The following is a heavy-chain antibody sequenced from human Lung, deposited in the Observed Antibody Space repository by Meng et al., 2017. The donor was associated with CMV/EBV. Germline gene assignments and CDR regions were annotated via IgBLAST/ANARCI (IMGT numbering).Heavy chain of an antibody. CDR3: ASKMYYDFWSAYRGTEGVDPFNI. Sequence: ASXXVSCKASGYTFTDYRMHWVRQAPGQGLEWMGWISPNNGATNYAQKFQGRVTMTRDTSISTAYMELNRLTYDDTAMYYCASKMYYDFWSAYRGTEGVDPFNIWGQGKXVTGSS. J-gene: IGHJ3*02. CDR2: ISPNNGAT. CDR1: GYTFTDYR. V-gene: IGHV1-2*02. D-gene: IGHD3-3*01.